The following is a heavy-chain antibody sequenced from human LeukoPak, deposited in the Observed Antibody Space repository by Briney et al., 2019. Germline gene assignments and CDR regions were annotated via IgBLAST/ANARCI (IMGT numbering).Heavy chain of an antibody. CDR2: INNDGSRT. Sequence: GGSLRLSCAASGFTLSNSWMFWVRQPPGKGLKYVSEINNDGSRTSYADSVKGRFTLSRDGAENTLFLQMNSLRAEDTAVYFCARGGVSGGFDYWGQGTLVTVSS. CDR3: ARGGVSGGFDY. D-gene: IGHD3-10*01. CDR1: GFTLSNSW. V-gene: IGHV3-74*01. J-gene: IGHJ4*02.